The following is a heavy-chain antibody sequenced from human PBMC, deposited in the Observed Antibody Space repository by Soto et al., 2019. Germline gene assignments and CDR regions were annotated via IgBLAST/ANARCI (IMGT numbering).Heavy chain of an antibody. J-gene: IGHJ4*02. D-gene: IGHD6-13*01. CDR2: IYYDGNT. V-gene: IGHV4-39*01. Sequence: PSETLSLTCNVSGRSISNSYYYWGWIRQPPGKGLEWIGNIYYDGNTYYHASLASRVTISPHTSKNQFSLQLTSVTAADTALYYFERSVREQQLAMVYFEYWGQGTLVTVSS. CDR1: GRSISNSYYY. CDR3: ERSVREQQLAMVYFEY.